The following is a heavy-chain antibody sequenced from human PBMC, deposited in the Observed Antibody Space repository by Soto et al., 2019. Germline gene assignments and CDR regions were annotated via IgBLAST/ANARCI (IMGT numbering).Heavy chain of an antibody. V-gene: IGHV4-38-2*01. J-gene: IGHJ4*02. D-gene: IGHD3-10*01. CDR2: IYFTGTT. Sequence: SETLSLTCDVSGYAISSGFYWAWIRQPPGKRLEWIGNIYFTGTTSYNPSLKTRVTMSVDTSKNQFSLRLSSVTAADTAVFYCARVRRTGMSGSPGDSWGQGTQVTVSS. CDR1: GYAISSGFY. CDR3: ARVRRTGMSGSPGDS.